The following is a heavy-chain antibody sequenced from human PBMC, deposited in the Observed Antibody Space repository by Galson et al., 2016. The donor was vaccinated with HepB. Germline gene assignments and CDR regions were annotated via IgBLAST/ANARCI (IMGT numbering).Heavy chain of an antibody. V-gene: IGHV3-30*18. CDR2: ISYDGSNK. CDR1: GFSFRSYG. D-gene: IGHD3-22*01. J-gene: IGHJ4*02. Sequence: SLRLSCAASGFSFRSYGMHWVRQAPGKGLEWVAVISYDGSNKFYSDSVKGRVTISRDNSKNTLSLQINSLRVEDTAVYFCAKALKDYYHSSGFFDYWGQGTQVTVSS. CDR3: AKALKDYYHSSGFFDY.